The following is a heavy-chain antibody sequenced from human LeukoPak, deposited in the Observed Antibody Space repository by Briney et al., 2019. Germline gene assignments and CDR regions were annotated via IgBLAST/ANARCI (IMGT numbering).Heavy chain of an antibody. Sequence: GGSLRLSCAASGFTLSSYSMNWVRQAPGKWLQWASSISSSSSYIYYADSVKGRFTISRDNAKNSLYLQMNSLRADDTAVYYCARGYGGNSVYYYYMDIWGKGTTVTVSS. J-gene: IGHJ6*03. V-gene: IGHV3-21*01. CDR2: ISSSSSYI. CDR1: GFTLSSYS. D-gene: IGHD4-23*01. CDR3: ARGYGGNSVYYYYMDI.